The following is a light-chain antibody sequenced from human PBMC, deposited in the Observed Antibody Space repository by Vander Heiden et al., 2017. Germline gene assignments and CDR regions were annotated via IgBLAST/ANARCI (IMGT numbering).Light chain of an antibody. V-gene: IGKV3-11*01. Sequence: DIVFTQSPATLSLSPGERATLSCRASQGVSSYLAWYQQKPGQAPRLLIYDASNRATGIPARFSGSGSGTDFTLTISSLEPEDFAVYYCQQRSNWPPRTFGQGTKVEIK. CDR2: DAS. CDR3: QQRSNWPPRT. J-gene: IGKJ1*01. CDR1: QGVSSY.